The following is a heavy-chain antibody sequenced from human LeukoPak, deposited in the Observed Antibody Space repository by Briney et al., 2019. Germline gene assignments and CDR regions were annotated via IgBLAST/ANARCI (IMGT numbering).Heavy chain of an antibody. Sequence: SVRVSCKASGGTFSSYAISWVRQAPGQGLEWMGGIIPIFGTANYAQKFQGRVTITTDESTSTAYMELSSLRSEDTAVYYCARDSYYGSGSYDYWGQGTLVTVSS. CDR3: ARDSYYGSGSYDY. D-gene: IGHD3-10*01. J-gene: IGHJ4*02. CDR2: IIPIFGTA. V-gene: IGHV1-69*05. CDR1: GGTFSSYA.